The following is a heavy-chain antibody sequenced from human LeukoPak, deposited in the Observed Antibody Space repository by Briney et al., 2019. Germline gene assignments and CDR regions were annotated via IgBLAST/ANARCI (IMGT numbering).Heavy chain of an antibody. V-gene: IGHV4-59*08. Sequence: SETLSLTCTVSGGSISTYYWSWIRQPPGKGLEWTGYIHYSRTTNYNPSLKNRVTISLDTSKNQFSLNLGSVSAADTAVYFCARMGGYSGYATHWGQGTLVTVSS. J-gene: IGHJ4*02. CDR2: IHYSRTT. CDR3: ARMGGYSGYATH. D-gene: IGHD5-12*01. CDR1: GGSISTYY.